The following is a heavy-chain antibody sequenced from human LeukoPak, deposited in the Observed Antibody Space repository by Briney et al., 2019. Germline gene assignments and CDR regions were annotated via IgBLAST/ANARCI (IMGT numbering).Heavy chain of an antibody. V-gene: IGHV3-48*03. Sequence: PGGSLRLSCAASGFTFSSYEMNWVRQAPGKGLVWVSYISSSGSTIYYADSVKGRFTLSRDNAKNSLYLPMNSVRAEDTAVYCCARDKGMVRGVIVTNWFDPWGQGTLVTVSS. D-gene: IGHD3-10*01. CDR3: ARDKGMVRGVIVTNWFDP. J-gene: IGHJ5*02. CDR2: ISSSGSTI. CDR1: GFTFSSYE.